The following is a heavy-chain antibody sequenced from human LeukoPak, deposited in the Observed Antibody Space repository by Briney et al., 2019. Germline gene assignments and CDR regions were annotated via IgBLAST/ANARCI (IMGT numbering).Heavy chain of an antibody. V-gene: IGHV1-46*01. CDR2: INPSGGST. D-gene: IGHD5-12*01. CDR1: GYTFTSYY. J-gene: IGHJ4*02. CDR3: ATDIVALYLFDY. Sequence: GASVKVSCKASGYTFTSYYMHWVRQAPGQGLEWMGIINPSGGSTSYAQKFQGRVTMTEDTSTDTAYMELSSLRSEDTAVYYCATDIVALYLFDYWGQGTLVTVSS.